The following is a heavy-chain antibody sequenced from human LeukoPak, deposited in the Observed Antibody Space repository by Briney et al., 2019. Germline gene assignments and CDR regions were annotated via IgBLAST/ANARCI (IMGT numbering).Heavy chain of an antibody. Sequence: ASVKVSCKASGYTFNHHGISWVRQAPGQGLEWMGWVSCFNGDTHYAQKFQGRVTMTRDTSATTAYMELRSLRSGDTALYYCARDPTNTSGRYAHFDFWGQGTLVTVSS. CDR2: VSCFNGDT. J-gene: IGHJ4*02. V-gene: IGHV1-18*01. CDR3: ARDPTNTSGRYAHFDF. CDR1: GYTFNHHG. D-gene: IGHD6-19*01.